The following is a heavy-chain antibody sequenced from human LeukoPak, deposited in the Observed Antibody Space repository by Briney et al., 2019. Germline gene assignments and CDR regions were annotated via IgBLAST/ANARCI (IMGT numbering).Heavy chain of an antibody. CDR3: ARDDSGTSNFY. V-gene: IGHV3-21*01. CDR2: ISSSSSYI. CDR1: GFTFSSYS. J-gene: IGHJ4*02. D-gene: IGHD3-10*01. Sequence: GGSLRLSCAASGFTFSSYSMNWVRQAPGKGLEWVSSISSSSSYIYYADSVKGRFTISRDNAKNSLYLQMNSLRADDTAVYYCARDDSGTSNFYWGQGTLVTVSS.